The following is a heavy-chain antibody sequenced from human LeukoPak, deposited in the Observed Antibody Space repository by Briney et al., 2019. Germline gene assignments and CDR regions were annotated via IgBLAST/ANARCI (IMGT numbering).Heavy chain of an antibody. CDR3: ARARFSNLWIPGIAVAGAFDI. CDR1: GGSISSYY. D-gene: IGHD6-19*01. CDR2: IYTSGST. J-gene: IGHJ3*02. V-gene: IGHV4-4*07. Sequence: SETLSLTCTVSGGSISSYYWSWIRQPAGKGLEWIGRIYTSGSTNYNPSLKSRVTISVDTSKNQFSLKLSSVTAADTAVYYCARARFSNLWIPGIAVAGAFDIWGQGTMVTVSS.